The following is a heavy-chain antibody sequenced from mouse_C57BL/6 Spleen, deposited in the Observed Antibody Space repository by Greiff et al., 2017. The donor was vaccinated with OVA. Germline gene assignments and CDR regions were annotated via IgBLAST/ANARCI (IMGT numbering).Heavy chain of an antibody. J-gene: IGHJ4*01. CDR3: ARNDYWAMDY. CDR1: GYSFTSYY. CDR2: IYPGSGNT. Sequence: VQLVESGPELVKPGASVKISCKASGYSFTSYYIHWVKQRPGQGLEWIGWIYPGSGNTKYNEKFKGKATLTADTSSSTAYMQLSSLTSEDSAVYYCARNDYWAMDYWGQGTSVTVSS. V-gene: IGHV1-66*01.